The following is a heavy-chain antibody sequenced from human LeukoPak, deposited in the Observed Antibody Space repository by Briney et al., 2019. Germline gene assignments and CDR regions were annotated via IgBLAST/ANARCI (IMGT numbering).Heavy chain of an antibody. J-gene: IGHJ6*03. Sequence: GGSLRLSCAASGFTFSSYAMSWVRQAPGKGLEWVSAISGSGGSTYYADSVKGRFTISRDNSKNTLYLQMNSLRAEDTAVHYCAKMGDSSGYYYSYYYYYMDVWGKGTTVTVSS. V-gene: IGHV3-23*01. CDR1: GFTFSSYA. D-gene: IGHD3-22*01. CDR2: ISGSGGST. CDR3: AKMGDSSGYYYSYYYYYMDV.